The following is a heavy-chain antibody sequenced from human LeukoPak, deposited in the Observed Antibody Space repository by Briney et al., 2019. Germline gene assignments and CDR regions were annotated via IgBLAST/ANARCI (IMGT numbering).Heavy chain of an antibody. D-gene: IGHD5-18*01. CDR3: ARAGYSPIDY. V-gene: IGHV4-38-2*02. Sequence: PSETLSLTCTVSGYSISSGYYWGWIRQPPGKGLEWIGSIYHSGSTYYNPSLKSRVTISVDTSKNQFSLKLSSVTAADTAVYYCARAGYSPIDYWGQGTLVTVSS. CDR2: IYHSGST. CDR1: GYSISSGYY. J-gene: IGHJ4*02.